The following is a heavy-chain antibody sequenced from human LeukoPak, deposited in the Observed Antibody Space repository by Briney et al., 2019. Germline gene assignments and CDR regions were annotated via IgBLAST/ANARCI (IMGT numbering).Heavy chain of an antibody. J-gene: IGHJ4*02. CDR3: ARDRSPLGSYGQEFDY. CDR2: MYYSGST. V-gene: IGHV4-59*12. D-gene: IGHD5-18*01. CDR1: GGSISSYY. Sequence: SETLSLTCTVSGGSISSYYWSWIRQPPGKGLEWIGYMYYSGSTNYNPSLRSRVTISVDTSKNQFSLQLNSVTPEDTAVYYCARDRSPLGSYGQEFDYWGQGTLVTVSS.